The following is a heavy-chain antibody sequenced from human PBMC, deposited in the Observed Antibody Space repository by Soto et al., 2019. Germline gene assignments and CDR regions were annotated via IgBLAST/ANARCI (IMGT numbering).Heavy chain of an antibody. CDR2: ISAYNGNT. J-gene: IGHJ4*02. CDR1: GYTFTSYG. V-gene: IGHV1-18*01. D-gene: IGHD3-22*01. CDR3: ARVIYDSSGYYSLAAPQYNFDY. Sequence: GASVKVSCKASGYTFTSYGISWVRQAPGQGLEWMGWISAYNGNTNYAQKLQGRVTMTTDTSTSTAYMELRSLRSDDTAVYYCARVIYDSSGYYSLAAPQYNFDYWGQGTLVTVSS.